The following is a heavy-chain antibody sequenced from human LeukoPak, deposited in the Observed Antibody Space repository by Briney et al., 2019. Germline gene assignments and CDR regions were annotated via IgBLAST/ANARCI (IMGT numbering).Heavy chain of an antibody. J-gene: IGHJ5*02. CDR3: AKLRGIPT. Sequence: GGSLRLSCAASGFTFSSYSMNWVRQVPGKGLEWVSCITSSSRYIYYADSVKGRFTISRDNSKNTLYLHMNSLRAEDTALYYCAKLRGIPTWGQGTLVIVSS. V-gene: IGHV3-21*04. CDR1: GFTFSSYS. CDR2: ITSSSRYI. D-gene: IGHD1-7*01.